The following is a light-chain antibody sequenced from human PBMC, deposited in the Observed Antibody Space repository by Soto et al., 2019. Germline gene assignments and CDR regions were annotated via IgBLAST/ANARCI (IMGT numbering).Light chain of an antibody. CDR3: AVWDDSLSVYV. CDR1: TSNIGRNY. V-gene: IGLV1-47*02. CDR2: GNT. Sequence: QSVLTQPPSASETPGQRVTISCSGSTSNIGRNYVCWYQQVPGTAPKLLIYGNTQRPSAVPGRFSGSKSGTSASLAISGLRSEDEAEYYCAVWDDSLSVYVFGSGTKLTVL. J-gene: IGLJ1*01.